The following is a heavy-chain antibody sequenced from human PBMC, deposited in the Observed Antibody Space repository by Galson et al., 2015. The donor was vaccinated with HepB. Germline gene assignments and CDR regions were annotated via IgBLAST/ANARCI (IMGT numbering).Heavy chain of an antibody. CDR2: IYWDDDR. V-gene: IGHV2-5*02. D-gene: IGHD2-8*01. Sequence: PALVKPTQTLTLTCTFSGFSLTSNPVGVGWIRQPPGGALEWLAVIYWDDDRRYRPSLRSRLTITKDTSKNQVFLIMTNMDPVDTATYYCAHRRDYNGVWDWGDFDFWGQGTLVTVSS. CDR1: GFSLTSNPVG. J-gene: IGHJ4*02. CDR3: AHRRDYNGVWDWGDFDF.